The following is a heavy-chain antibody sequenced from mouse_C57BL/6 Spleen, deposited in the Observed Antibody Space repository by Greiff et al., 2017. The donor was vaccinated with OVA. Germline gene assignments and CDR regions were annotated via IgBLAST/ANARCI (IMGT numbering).Heavy chain of an antibody. V-gene: IGHV5-16*01. CDR3: ARDSDYYVSSSFYY. D-gene: IGHD1-1*01. J-gene: IGHJ2*01. CDR2: INYDGSST. Sequence: EVKLMESEGGLVQPGSSMKLSCTASGFTFSDYYMAWVRQVPEKGLEWVANINYDGSSTNYLASLKSSFIISRDNSKNILYLQMSSLKSEDTATYYSARDSDYYVSSSFYYWGQGTTLTVSS. CDR1: GFTFSDYY.